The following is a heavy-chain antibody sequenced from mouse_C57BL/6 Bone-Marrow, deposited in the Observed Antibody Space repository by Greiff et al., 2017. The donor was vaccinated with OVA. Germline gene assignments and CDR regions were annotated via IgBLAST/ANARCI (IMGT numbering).Heavy chain of an antibody. Sequence: VQRVESGPGLVQPSQSLSITCTVSGFSLTSYGVHWVRQSPGKGLEWLGVIWSGGSTDYNAAFISRLSISKDNSKSQVFFKMNSLQADDTAIYYCAGMITTKVYWYFDVWGTGTTVTVSS. D-gene: IGHD2-4*01. CDR3: AGMITTKVYWYFDV. CDR1: GFSLTSYG. CDR2: IWSGGST. J-gene: IGHJ1*03. V-gene: IGHV2-2*01.